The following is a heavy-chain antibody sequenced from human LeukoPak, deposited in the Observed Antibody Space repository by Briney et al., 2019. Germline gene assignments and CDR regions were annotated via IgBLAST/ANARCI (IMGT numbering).Heavy chain of an antibody. D-gene: IGHD5-18*01. J-gene: IGHJ4*02. CDR1: GFTVSSNY. CDR2: IYSGGST. CDR3: ARGGYSYGSNRDY. V-gene: IGHV3-53*01. Sequence: AGSLRLSCTASGFTVSSNYMSWVCNAQPPGQDLVSVIYSGGSTYYADSVKGRFTISRDNSKNTLYPQMNSLRAEDTAVYYSARGGYSYGSNRDYWGQGTLGTVSS.